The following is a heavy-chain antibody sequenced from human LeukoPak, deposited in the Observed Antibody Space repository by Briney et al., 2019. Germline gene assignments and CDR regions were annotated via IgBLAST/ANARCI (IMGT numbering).Heavy chain of an antibody. CDR2: ISYEGNNK. J-gene: IGHJ4*02. CDR1: GLTLGGYT. D-gene: IGHD6-19*01. CDR3: ARDRIAVATYYFDC. V-gene: IGHV3-30-3*01. Sequence: GGPLSFSGEAPGLTLGGYTMTWVGKAQGRGLEWVAGISYEGNNKYHADSVKGRFSISRDNSKKTLYLQMDSLRVEDTAVYYCARDRIAVATYYFDCWGQGTLVTVSS.